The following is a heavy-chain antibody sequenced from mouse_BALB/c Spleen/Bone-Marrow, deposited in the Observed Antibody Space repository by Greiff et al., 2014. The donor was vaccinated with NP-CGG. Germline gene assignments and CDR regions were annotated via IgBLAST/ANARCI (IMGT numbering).Heavy chain of an antibody. D-gene: IGHD2-3*01. J-gene: IGHJ2*01. CDR2: IDPANGKT. V-gene: IGHV14-3*02. Sequence: EVQLQQSGAEPVKPGASVKLSCTASGFNIKDTYMHWVTQRPEQGLEWIGRIDPANGKTKYDPKFQGKATITADTSSNTAYLQLSSLTSEDTAVYYCARGHGYYVGYYFDNWGQGTTLTVSS. CDR3: ARGHGYYVGYYFDN. CDR1: GFNIKDTY.